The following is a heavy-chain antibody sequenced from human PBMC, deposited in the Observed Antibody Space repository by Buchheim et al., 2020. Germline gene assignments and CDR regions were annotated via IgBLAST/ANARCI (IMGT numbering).Heavy chain of an antibody. CDR3: ARASYYYDSSGYYYLLDY. V-gene: IGHV4-59*08. CDR2: IYYSGST. Sequence: QVQLQESGPGLVKPSETLSLTCTVSGGSISSYYWSWIRQPPGKGLEWIGYIYYSGSTNYNPSLKSRVTISVDTSKNQFSLKLSSVTAADTAVYYCARASYYYDSSGYYYLLDYWGQGTL. J-gene: IGHJ4*02. CDR1: GGSISSYY. D-gene: IGHD3-22*01.